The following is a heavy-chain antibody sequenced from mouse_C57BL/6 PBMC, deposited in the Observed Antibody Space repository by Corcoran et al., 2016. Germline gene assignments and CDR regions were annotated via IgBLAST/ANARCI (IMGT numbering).Heavy chain of an antibody. D-gene: IGHD2-5*01. V-gene: IGHV1-18*01. CDR3: ARRGYSNFSYWYFDV. Sequence: EVQLQQSGPELVKPGASVKIPCKASGYTFTDYNMDWVKQSHGKSLEWIGDINPNNGGTIYNQKFKGKATLTVDKSSSTAYMELRSLTSKDTAVYYCARRGYSNFSYWYFDVWGTGTTVTVSS. J-gene: IGHJ1*03. CDR1: GYTFTDYN. CDR2: INPNNGGT.